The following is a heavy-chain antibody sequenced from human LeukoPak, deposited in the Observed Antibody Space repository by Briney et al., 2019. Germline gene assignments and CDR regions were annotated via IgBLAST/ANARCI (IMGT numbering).Heavy chain of an antibody. D-gene: IGHD2-2*01. Sequence: GESLKIFCKGSGYSFTGYWIGWVRQMPGKGLEWMGIIYPGDSDTRYSPSFQGQVTISADKSISTAYLQWSSLKASDTAMYYCARRKVVVPAAQYYFDYWGQGTLVTVSS. J-gene: IGHJ4*02. V-gene: IGHV5-51*01. CDR2: IYPGDSDT. CDR3: ARRKVVVPAAQYYFDY. CDR1: GYSFTGYW.